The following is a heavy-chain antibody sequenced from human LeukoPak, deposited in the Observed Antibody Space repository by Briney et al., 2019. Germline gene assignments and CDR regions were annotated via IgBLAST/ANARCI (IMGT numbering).Heavy chain of an antibody. J-gene: IGHJ4*02. CDR2: ISPTGGNT. D-gene: IGHD2-8*01. CDR3: AKDIQCTY. V-gene: IGHV3-23*01. CDR1: GFTFSSDA. Sequence: GGSLKLSCAASGFTFSSDAMTWVRQAPGKGLEWVSLISPTGGNTFYADSVKGRFTISRDNSKNTLYLEMNSLRAEDTSVYFCAKDIQCTYWGQGALVTVSS.